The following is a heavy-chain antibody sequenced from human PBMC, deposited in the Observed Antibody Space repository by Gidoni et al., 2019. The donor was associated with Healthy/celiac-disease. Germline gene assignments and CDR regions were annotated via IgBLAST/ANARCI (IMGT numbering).Heavy chain of an antibody. Sequence: EVQRVEYGGGVVQPGGALRLDGEASGFTVSSNYRSWVRQAPGKGLEWVSVLYSGGSTYYADSVKGRFPISRDNSKNTLYLQMNSLRAEDTAVYYCARSLTTVKGYWGQGTLVTVSS. CDR3: ARSLTTVKGY. CDR2: LYSGGST. J-gene: IGHJ4*02. V-gene: IGHV3-66*01. CDR1: GFTVSSNY. D-gene: IGHD4-17*01.